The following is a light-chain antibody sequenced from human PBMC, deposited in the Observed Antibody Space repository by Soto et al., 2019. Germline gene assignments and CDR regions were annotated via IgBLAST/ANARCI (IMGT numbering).Light chain of an antibody. J-gene: IGLJ2*01. Sequence: QSVLTQPASVSGSPGQSITISCTGTNSDIGSYNLVSSYQQHPGKVPRLMIYEGTKRPSGVSNRFSGSRSGNTASLTISGLQAEDEADYYCCSYGGNAFFAIFGGGTKVTVL. CDR2: EGT. CDR1: NSDIGSYNL. V-gene: IGLV2-23*01. CDR3: CSYGGNAFFAI.